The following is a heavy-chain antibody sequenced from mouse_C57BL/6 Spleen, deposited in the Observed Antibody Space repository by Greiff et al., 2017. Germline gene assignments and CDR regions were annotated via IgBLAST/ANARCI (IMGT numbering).Heavy chain of an antibody. J-gene: IGHJ2*01. CDR1: CSTFTSYW. CDR2: LDPSDSYT. CDR3: ARREGYFDY. V-gene: IGHV1-50*01. Sequence: VQLQQPGAELVKPGASVKLSCKASCSTFTSYWLQLVNPRPGQGLAWIVELDPSDSYTNYNQKFKGKATLTVDTSSSTAYMQLSSLTSEDSAVYYCARREGYFDYWGQGTTLTVSS.